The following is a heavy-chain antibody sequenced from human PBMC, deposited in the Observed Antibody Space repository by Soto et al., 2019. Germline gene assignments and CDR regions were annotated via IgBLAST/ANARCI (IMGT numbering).Heavy chain of an antibody. Sequence: PGGSLRLSCAASGFTLSSYNVNWVRQAPGKGLEWVSYISNSSRTIYYADSVRGRFTISRDNAKNSLYLQMGSLRDEDTAVYYCARKVATGDYYYYYALDVWGQGTTVTVSS. D-gene: IGHD5-12*01. J-gene: IGHJ6*02. CDR3: ARKVATGDYYYYYALDV. V-gene: IGHV3-48*02. CDR2: ISNSSRTI. CDR1: GFTLSSYN.